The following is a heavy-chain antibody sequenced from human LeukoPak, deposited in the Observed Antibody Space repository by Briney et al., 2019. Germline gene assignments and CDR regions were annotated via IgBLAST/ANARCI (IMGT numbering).Heavy chain of an antibody. D-gene: IGHD2-15*01. Sequence: ASVKVSCKPSGGTFSNYAIYWVRQAPGQGLEWMGWINPNSGGRNYAQKFQGRVTMTRDTSISTAYMELSRLRSDDTAVYYCARVYCSGGSCYNAFDIWGQGTMVTVSS. CDR1: GGTFSNYA. CDR2: INPNSGGR. J-gene: IGHJ3*02. V-gene: IGHV1-2*02. CDR3: ARVYCSGGSCYNAFDI.